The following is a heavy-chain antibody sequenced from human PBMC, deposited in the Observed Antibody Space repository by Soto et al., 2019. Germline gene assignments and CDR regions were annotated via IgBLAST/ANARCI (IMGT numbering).Heavy chain of an antibody. V-gene: IGHV3-21*01. Sequence: EVPLVESGGGLVKPGGSLRLSCAASGFTFSSYSMNWVRQAPGKGLEWVSSISCSSSYIYSADSVKGRFTISRDNAKNSLYVKRHSMRVEDTAVYYGARDTYYYGSGSYAPGGQGSLVTVSS. CDR3: ARDTYYYGSGSYAP. CDR2: ISCSSSYI. D-gene: IGHD3-10*01. J-gene: IGHJ5*02. CDR1: GFTFSSYS.